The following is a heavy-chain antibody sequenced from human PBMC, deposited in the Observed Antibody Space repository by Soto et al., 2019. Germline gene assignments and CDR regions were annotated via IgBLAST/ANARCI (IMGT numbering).Heavy chain of an antibody. CDR1: GGSFSGYY. Sequence: QVQLQQWGAGLLKPSETLSLTCAVYGGSFSGYYWSWIRQPPGKGLEWIGEINHSGSTNYNPSLKSRVTISVDTSKNQFSLKLSSVTAADTAVYYCASWAHSSSWPTDYWGQGTLVTVSS. V-gene: IGHV4-34*01. J-gene: IGHJ4*02. CDR2: INHSGST. CDR3: ASWAHSSSWPTDY. D-gene: IGHD6-13*01.